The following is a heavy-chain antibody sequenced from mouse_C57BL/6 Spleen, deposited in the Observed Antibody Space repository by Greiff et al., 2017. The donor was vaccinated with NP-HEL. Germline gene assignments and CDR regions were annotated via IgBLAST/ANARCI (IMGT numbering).Heavy chain of an antibody. CDR3: ARDDGYYYAMDY. J-gene: IGHJ4*01. CDR1: GYTFTSYW. Sequence: VQLKQPGAELVRPGSSVKLSCKASGYTFTSYWMHWVKQRPIQGLEWIGNIDPSDSETHYNQKFKDKATLTVDKSSSTAYMQLSSLTSEDSAVYYCARDDGYYYAMDYWGQGTSVTVSS. V-gene: IGHV1-52*01. D-gene: IGHD2-3*01. CDR2: IDPSDSET.